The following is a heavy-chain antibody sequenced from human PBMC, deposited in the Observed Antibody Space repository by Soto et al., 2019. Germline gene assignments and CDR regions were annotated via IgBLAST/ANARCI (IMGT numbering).Heavy chain of an antibody. J-gene: IGHJ6*02. V-gene: IGHV4-34*01. CDR2: INHSGST. CDR3: ARVYCGLTVTPYYYYYGMDV. Sequence: QVQLQQWGAGLLKPSETLSLTCAVYGGSFSGYYWSWIRQPPGKGLEWIGEINHSGSTNYNPSLKRRVTISVDTSKNQFSLMLSSVTAAETAVYYCARVYCGLTVTPYYYYYGMDVWGQGTTVTVSS. CDR1: GGSFSGYY. D-gene: IGHD4-4*01.